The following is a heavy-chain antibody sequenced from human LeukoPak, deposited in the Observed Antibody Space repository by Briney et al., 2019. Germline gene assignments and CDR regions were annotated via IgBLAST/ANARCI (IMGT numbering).Heavy chain of an antibody. V-gene: IGHV4-59*01. CDR3: AKYSSSFDWFDP. Sequence: SETLSLTCTVSGGSISSYYWSWIRQPPGKGLEWIGYIYYSGSTNYNPSLKSRVTISVDTSKDQFSLKLSSVTAADTAVYYCAKYSSSFDWFDPWGQGTLVTVSS. CDR2: IYYSGST. J-gene: IGHJ5*02. D-gene: IGHD6-13*01. CDR1: GGSISSYY.